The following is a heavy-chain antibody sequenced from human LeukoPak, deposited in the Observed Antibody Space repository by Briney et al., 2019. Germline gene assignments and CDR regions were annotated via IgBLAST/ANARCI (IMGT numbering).Heavy chain of an antibody. CDR3: ARTTTIFGVFTTPFDY. V-gene: IGHV1-18*01. CDR2: ISAYNGQT. Sequence: GSVSVSCTTSAYTFSRLGMSWVRQAPGQGVEGMGWISAYNGQTKYAEKFQDRVTMTTDTSTSTAYMELRSLRSGDTAVYYCARTTTIFGVFTTPFDYWGQGTLVSVSS. CDR1: AYTFSRLG. D-gene: IGHD3-3*01. J-gene: IGHJ4*02.